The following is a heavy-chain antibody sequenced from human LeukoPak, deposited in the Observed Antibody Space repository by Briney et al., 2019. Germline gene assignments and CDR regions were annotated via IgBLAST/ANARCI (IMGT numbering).Heavy chain of an antibody. V-gene: IGHV3-20*04. Sequence: GGSLRLSCAASGFTFDDYGMSWVRQVAGKGLEWVSTVNWKGDLTYYVDSVKGRFTISRDNRKNSLYLQMNSLRAEDTAVYYCARHLSGVTGYTYGRGIDYWGQGTLVTVSS. CDR2: VNWKGDLT. J-gene: IGHJ4*02. CDR3: ARHLSGVTGYTYGRGIDY. CDR1: GFTFDDYG. D-gene: IGHD5-18*01.